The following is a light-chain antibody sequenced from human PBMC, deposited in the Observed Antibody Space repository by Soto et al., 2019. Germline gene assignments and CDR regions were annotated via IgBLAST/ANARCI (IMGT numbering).Light chain of an antibody. CDR1: QSVINNY. J-gene: IGKJ2*01. CDR2: GSS. CDR3: QQYGSSSPYT. V-gene: IGKV3-20*01. Sequence: EVVLTQSPGTLSLSPGERATLSCRASQSVINNYFAWYQQKPGQAPRLLIFGSSDRATGIPDRLSGSGSGTDFTVATSRLEPADFAVYCCQQYGSSSPYTFGQGTKLEIK.